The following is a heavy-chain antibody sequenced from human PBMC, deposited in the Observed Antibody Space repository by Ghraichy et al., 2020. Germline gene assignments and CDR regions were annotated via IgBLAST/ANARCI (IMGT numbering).Heavy chain of an antibody. CDR1: GGSIISNNW. V-gene: IGHV4-4*02. CDR2: IYHTGST. D-gene: IGHD3-9*01. Sequence: SETLSLTCAVSGGSIISNNWWSWVRLTPGKGLEWTGEIYHTGSTNFNPSLKGRFTISVDKAKDQFSLNLYSVTAADSAVYFCARVPITSRVFDRWGQGTLVTVSS. CDR3: ARVPITSRVFDR. J-gene: IGHJ1*01.